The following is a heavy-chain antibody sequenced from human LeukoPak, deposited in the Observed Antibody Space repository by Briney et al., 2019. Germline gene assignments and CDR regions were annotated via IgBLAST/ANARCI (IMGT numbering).Heavy chain of an antibody. J-gene: IGHJ4*02. D-gene: IGHD3-10*01. CDR3: ARDYYGSGSRTNSLFDY. V-gene: IGHV3-7*01. CDR1: GFTFSSYW. Sequence: PGGSLRPSCAASGFTFSSYWMSWVRQAPGKGLEWVANIKQDGSEKYYVDSVKGRFTISRDNAKNSLYLQMNSLRAEDTAVYYCARDYYGSGSRTNSLFDYWGQRTLVTVSS. CDR2: IKQDGSEK.